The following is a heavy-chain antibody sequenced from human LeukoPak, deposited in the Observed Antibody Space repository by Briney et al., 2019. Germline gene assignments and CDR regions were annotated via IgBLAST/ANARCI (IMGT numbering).Heavy chain of an antibody. Sequence: GGSLRLSCVASGFTFSHYWVIWVRQAPGKGLERVAKINPDGSDKSYVDSVKGRFTISRDNAKNSLYLQMNSLRVEDTAVYYCARDPRWSFDYWGQGTLVTVSS. CDR1: GFTFSHYW. D-gene: IGHD3-3*01. CDR2: INPDGSDK. J-gene: IGHJ4*02. V-gene: IGHV3-7*04. CDR3: ARDPRWSFDY.